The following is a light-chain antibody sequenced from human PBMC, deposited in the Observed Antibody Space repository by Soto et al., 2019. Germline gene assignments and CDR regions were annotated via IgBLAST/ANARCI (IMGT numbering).Light chain of an antibody. J-gene: IGKJ2*01. CDR1: HTIATY. CDR2: GAS. V-gene: IGKV1-39*01. CDR3: QQFYYYAHT. Sequence: DIQMTQSPSSLSASVGDRVTLTCRASHTIATYLNWYQQKAGKVPEVLIYGASTLQVGVTSRFTGSGYGTDFTLTINNVQPEDFATYYCQQFYYYAHTFGQGTKLEVK.